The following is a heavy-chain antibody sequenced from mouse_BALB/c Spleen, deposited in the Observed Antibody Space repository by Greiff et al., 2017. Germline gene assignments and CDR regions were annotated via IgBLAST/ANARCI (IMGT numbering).Heavy chain of an antibody. CDR1: GYTFTSYW. Sequence: VKLMESGAELARPGASVKLSCKASGYTFTSYWMQWVKQRPGQGLEWIGAIYPGDGDTRYTQKFKGKATLTADKSSSTAYMQLSSLASEDSAVYYCAREVRYYFDYWGQGTTLTVSS. D-gene: IGHD2-14*01. V-gene: IGHV1-87*01. CDR3: AREVRYYFDY. J-gene: IGHJ2*01. CDR2: IYPGDGDT.